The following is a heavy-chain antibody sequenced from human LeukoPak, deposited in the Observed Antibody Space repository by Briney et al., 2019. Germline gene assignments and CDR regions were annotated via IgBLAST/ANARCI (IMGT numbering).Heavy chain of an antibody. J-gene: IGHJ5*02. D-gene: IGHD6-13*01. V-gene: IGHV4-61*02. CDR1: GGSISSGGYS. Sequence: SQTLSLTCAVSGGSISSGGYSWSWIRQPAGKGLEWIGRIYTSVSTNYNPSLKSRVTMSVDTSKNHFSLKLSSVTAADTAVYYCARENKQQPSYLYNWFDPWGQGTLVTVSS. CDR3: ARENKQQPSYLYNWFDP. CDR2: IYTSVST.